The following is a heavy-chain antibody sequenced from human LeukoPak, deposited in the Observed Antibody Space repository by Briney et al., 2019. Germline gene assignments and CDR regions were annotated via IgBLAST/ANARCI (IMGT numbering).Heavy chain of an antibody. D-gene: IGHD4-23*01. Sequence: PSETLSLTCTVSGGSISSSSYYWGWIRQPPGKGLEWIGSIYYSVSTYYNPSLKSRVTISVDTSKNQFSLKLSSVTAADTAVYYCARDRGGNLGVADAFDIWGQGTMVTVSS. CDR2: IYYSVST. V-gene: IGHV4-39*07. CDR1: GGSISSSSYY. CDR3: ARDRGGNLGVADAFDI. J-gene: IGHJ3*02.